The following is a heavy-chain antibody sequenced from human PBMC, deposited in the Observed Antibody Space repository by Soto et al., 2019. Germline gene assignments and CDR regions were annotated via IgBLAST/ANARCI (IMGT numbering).Heavy chain of an antibody. J-gene: IGHJ6*03. D-gene: IGHD2-21*01. CDR3: AKSLLFVDHAYMDV. CDR2: IIPIQGRA. CDR1: GGSFISYT. V-gene: IGHV1-69*02. Sequence: QVQLVQSGAEVKKPGSSVKVSCEASGGSFISYTFTWVRQAPGQGLEWMGRIIPIQGRANYALKLQDRVTITADRSPKTVYMELRILRPEDTAVYYCAKSLLFVDHAYMDVWGKGTTVTVSS.